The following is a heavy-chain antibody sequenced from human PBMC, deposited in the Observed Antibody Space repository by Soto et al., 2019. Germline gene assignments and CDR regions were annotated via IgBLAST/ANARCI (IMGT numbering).Heavy chain of an antibody. V-gene: IGHV1-69*01. J-gene: IGHJ6*02. CDR3: ARGRGIGWSRTCNSNRYYNMDV. Sequence: QVQLVQSGAEVRKSGSSVTVSCKAAGGTFSDYALSWVRQAPGQGLEWRGGIIPMFATTNYAQKFPCRVTITADESAPTSNMGLSSLKTEETAVYYCARGRGIGWSRTCNSNRYYNMDVWAQGTTVTVSS. D-gene: IGHD4-4*01. CDR1: GGTFSDYA. CDR2: IIPMFATT.